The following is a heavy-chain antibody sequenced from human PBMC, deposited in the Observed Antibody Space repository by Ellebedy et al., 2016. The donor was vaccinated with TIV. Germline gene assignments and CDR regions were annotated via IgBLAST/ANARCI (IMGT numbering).Heavy chain of an antibody. CDR2: ISNDGTGE. CDR1: GFTLSSYI. D-gene: IGHD2-15*01. Sequence: GESLKISCAASGFTLSSYIMHWVRQAPGKGLEWVAMISNDGTGEFYADSVKGRFSIYRDNSENTVYLQMNSLRAEDTAVYYCARDHFHCSPNNCAPVTVPNYPAGVWGRGTLVTVSA. CDR3: ARDHFHCSPNNCAPVTVPNYPAGV. J-gene: IGHJ4*02. V-gene: IGHV3-30-3*01.